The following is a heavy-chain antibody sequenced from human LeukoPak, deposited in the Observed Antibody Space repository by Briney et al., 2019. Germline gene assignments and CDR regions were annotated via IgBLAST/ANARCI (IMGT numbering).Heavy chain of an antibody. CDR3: TRDGIRGYSGYGDDAFDI. D-gene: IGHD5-12*01. CDR1: GFTFGDYA. CDR2: IRSKAYGGTT. J-gene: IGHJ3*02. V-gene: IGHV3-49*03. Sequence: GGSLRLSCTASGFTFGDYAMSWFRQAPGKGLEWVGFIRSKAYGGTTEYAASVKGRFTISRDDSKSIAYLQMNSLKTEDTAVYYCTRDGIRGYSGYGDDAFDIWGQGTMVTVSS.